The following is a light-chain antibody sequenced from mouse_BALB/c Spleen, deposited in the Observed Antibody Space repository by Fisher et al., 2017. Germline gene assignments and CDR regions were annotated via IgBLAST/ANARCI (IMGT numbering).Light chain of an antibody. J-gene: IGKJ5*01. CDR2: DTS. CDR3: QQRSSYPLT. V-gene: IGKV4-55*01. Sequence: IVLTQSPAIMSASPGEKVTMTCSASSSVSYMYWYQQKPGSSPRLLIYDTSNLASGVPSRFSGSGSGTSYSLTISRMEAEDAATYYCQQRSSYPLTFGAGTKLELK. CDR1: SSVSY.